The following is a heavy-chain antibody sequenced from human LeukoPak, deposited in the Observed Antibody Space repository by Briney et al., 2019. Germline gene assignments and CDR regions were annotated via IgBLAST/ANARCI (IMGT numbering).Heavy chain of an antibody. Sequence: GGSLRLSCAASGFTFSRYAMGWVRQAPGKGLEWVSAISGSGGSTYYADSVKGRFTISRDNSKNTLYLQMNSLRAEDTAVYYCAKVDLPERELLPFDYCGQGTLVTVSS. CDR3: AKVDLPERELLPFDY. CDR1: GFTFSRYA. CDR2: ISGSGGST. J-gene: IGHJ4*02. V-gene: IGHV3-23*01. D-gene: IGHD1-26*01.